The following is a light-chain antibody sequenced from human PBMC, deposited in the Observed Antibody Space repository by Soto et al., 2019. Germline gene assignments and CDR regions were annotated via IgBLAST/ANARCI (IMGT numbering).Light chain of an antibody. J-gene: IGKJ4*01. CDR3: QHYKTCPLS. CDR1: QSIGST. CDR2: DAS. Sequence: EIVMTQSPATLSVSPGERATLSCRASQSIGSTLAWYQQKPGQTPRLLIYDASTRASGIPTRFSGIGSGTDFTLIISSLQSEDFAVYYWQHYKTCPLSFGGGTKVEI. V-gene: IGKV3-15*01.